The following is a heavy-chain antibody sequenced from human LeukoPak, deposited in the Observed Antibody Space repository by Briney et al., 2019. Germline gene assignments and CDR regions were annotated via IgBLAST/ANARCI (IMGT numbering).Heavy chain of an antibody. CDR1: GFTVSSNY. CDR3: ARVCRTGDAFDI. D-gene: IGHD7-27*01. V-gene: IGHV3-11*04. Sequence: PGGSLRLSCAASGFTVSSNYMSWVRQAPGKGLEWVSYISSSGSTIYYADSVKGRFTISRDNAKNSLYLQMNSLRAEDTAVYYCARVCRTGDAFDIWGQGTMVTVSS. CDR2: ISSSGSTI. J-gene: IGHJ3*02.